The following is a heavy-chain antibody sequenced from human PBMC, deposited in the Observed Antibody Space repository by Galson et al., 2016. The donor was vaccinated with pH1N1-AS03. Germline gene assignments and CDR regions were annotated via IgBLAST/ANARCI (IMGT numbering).Heavy chain of an antibody. J-gene: IGHJ4*02. CDR2: RGHDGNTQ. Sequence: SLRLTCAASGFTYSSYPIHWAHHAPAKGQDGAAVRGHDGNTQYYADSVKGRFIISRDNSKSTVSLQMNSLRAEDTAVYFCARESLYCGYYFDYWGQGSL. CDR1: GFTYSSYP. V-gene: IGHV3-33*01. CDR3: ARESLYCGYYFDY. D-gene: IGHD6-25*01.